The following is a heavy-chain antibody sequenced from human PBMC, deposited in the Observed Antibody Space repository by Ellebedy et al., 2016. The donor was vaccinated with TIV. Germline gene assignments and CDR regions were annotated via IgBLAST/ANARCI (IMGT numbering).Heavy chain of an antibody. CDR1: GGSISSYY. D-gene: IGHD6-6*01. J-gene: IGHJ4*02. CDR3: ARERIAARRGGYIDY. V-gene: IGHV4-4*07. CDR2: IYTSGST. Sequence: SETLSLXXTVSGGSISSYYWSWIRQPAGKGLEWIGRIYTSGSTNYNPSLKSRVTMSVDTSKNQFSLNLSSVTAADTAVYYCARERIAARRGGYIDYWGQGTLVTVSS.